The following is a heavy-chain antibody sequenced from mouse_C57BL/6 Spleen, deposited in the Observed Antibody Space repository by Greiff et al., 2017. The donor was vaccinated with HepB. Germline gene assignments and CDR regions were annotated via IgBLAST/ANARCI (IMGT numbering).Heavy chain of an antibody. CDR1: GYTFTDYY. V-gene: IGHV1-76*01. CDR3: VYYDYDEGDY. Sequence: VKLMESGAELVRPGASVKLSCKASGYTFTDYYINWVKQRPGQGLEWIARIYPGSGNTYYNEKFKGKATLTAEKSSSTAYMQLSSLTSEDSAVYFCVYYDYDEGDYWGQATTLTVSS. D-gene: IGHD2-4*01. CDR2: IYPGSGNT. J-gene: IGHJ2*01.